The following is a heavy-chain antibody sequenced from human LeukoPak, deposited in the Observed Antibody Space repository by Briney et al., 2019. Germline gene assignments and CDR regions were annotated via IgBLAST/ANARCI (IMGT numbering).Heavy chain of an antibody. CDR3: ARGYYSSSRFDS. J-gene: IGHJ4*02. V-gene: IGHV3-74*01. D-gene: IGHD6-13*01. CDR2: VNSDGSTT. CDR1: GFPFSNYW. Sequence: GGSLRLSCAASGFPFSNYWMHWVRQAPGKGLVWVSRVNSDGSTTNYADSVKGRFTISRDDAENTLYMRMNSLRPEDTAVYYCARGYYSSSRFDSWGQGTLVTVSS.